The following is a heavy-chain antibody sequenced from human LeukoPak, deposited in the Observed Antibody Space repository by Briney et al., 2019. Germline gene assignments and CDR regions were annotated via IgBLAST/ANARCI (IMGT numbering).Heavy chain of an antibody. CDR2: IKSKTDGGTT. V-gene: IGHV3-15*01. Sequence: PGGSLRLSCAVSGFAFRNAWMSWVRQAPGKGRGWVGRIKSKTDGGTTDYAAPVKGRFTISRDDSKNTLYLQMHSLKTADTAVYYWTTCVLTLTTRTTVTRDFWGQGTLVTVSS. D-gene: IGHD4-17*01. CDR1: GFAFRNAW. J-gene: IGHJ4*02. CDR3: TTCVLTLTTRTTVTRDF.